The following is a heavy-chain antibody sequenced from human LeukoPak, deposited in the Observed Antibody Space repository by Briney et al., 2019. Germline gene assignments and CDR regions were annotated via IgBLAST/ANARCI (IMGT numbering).Heavy chain of an antibody. D-gene: IGHD3-3*01. Sequence: ASVKVSCKSSADNFGSYLITWVRQAPGQGLEWVGGIIPMLETTNHAPRFQGRVTMTADESTSTAYMELSGLTSEDTAVYYCARVETIFGVVISGYFDYWGQGTLVTVSS. J-gene: IGHJ4*02. CDR2: IIPMLETT. CDR1: ADNFGSYL. CDR3: ARVETIFGVVISGYFDY. V-gene: IGHV1-69*01.